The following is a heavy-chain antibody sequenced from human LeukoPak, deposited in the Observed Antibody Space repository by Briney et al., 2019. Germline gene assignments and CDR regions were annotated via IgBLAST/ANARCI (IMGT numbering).Heavy chain of an antibody. D-gene: IGHD2-21*02. CDR1: GFTFSSHA. V-gene: IGHV3-23*01. CDR2: TSGDGDSR. CDR3: AYGFVLGTVP. J-gene: IGHJ5*02. Sequence: GGSLRLSCSASGFTFSSHAMSWVRQAPGKGLEWVSGTSGDGDSRYYAESVRGRFTISRDNAKNTLYLQMNSLRAEDTAVYYCAYGFVLGTVPWGPGTLVTVSS.